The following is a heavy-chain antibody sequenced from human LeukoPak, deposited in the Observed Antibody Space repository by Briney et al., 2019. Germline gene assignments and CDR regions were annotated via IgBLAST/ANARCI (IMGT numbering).Heavy chain of an antibody. Sequence: GGSLRLSCAASGFTFSSYGMHWVRQTPGKGLEWVAVIWHDGSKKDYAGSVKGRFTVSRDNSKNTLYLQMNRLGAEDTAVYYCARDNGIAVAGIDYWGQGTLVTVSS. CDR2: IWHDGSKK. CDR3: ARDNGIAVAGIDY. V-gene: IGHV3-33*08. CDR1: GFTFSSYG. J-gene: IGHJ4*02. D-gene: IGHD6-13*01.